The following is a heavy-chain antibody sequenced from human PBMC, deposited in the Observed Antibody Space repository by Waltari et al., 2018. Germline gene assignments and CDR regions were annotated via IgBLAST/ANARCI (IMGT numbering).Heavy chain of an antibody. CDR3: AKDQKIGGSQLYYGMDV. Sequence: EVQLLESGGGLVQPGGSLRLSCAASGFTFSSYAMSWVRQAPGKGLEWVAAVSGSGGSTSYADSVQGRFTISRDNSKNTLYLQMNSLRAEDTAVYYCAKDQKIGGSQLYYGMDVWGQGTTVTVSS. CDR2: VSGSGGST. V-gene: IGHV3-23*01. D-gene: IGHD2-15*01. CDR1: GFTFSSYA. J-gene: IGHJ6*02.